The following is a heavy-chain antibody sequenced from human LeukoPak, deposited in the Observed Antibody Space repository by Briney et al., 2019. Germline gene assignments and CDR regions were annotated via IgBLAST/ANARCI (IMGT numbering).Heavy chain of an antibody. CDR3: ARGTIGSYSSVHD. D-gene: IGHD1-26*01. J-gene: IGHJ1*01. CDR2: INPKSGGT. Sequence: ASVKVSCKASGYTFTGYYMHWVRQAPGQGLEWVGWINPKSGGTDYAQRLQGRVTMTTDTSIATAYMELSRLTSDDTAVYFCARGTIGSYSSVHDWGQGTLVTVS. CDR1: GYTFTGYY. V-gene: IGHV1-2*02.